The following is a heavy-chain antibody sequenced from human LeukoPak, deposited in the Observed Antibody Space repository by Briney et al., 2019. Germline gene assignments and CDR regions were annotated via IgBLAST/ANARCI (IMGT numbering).Heavy chain of an antibody. CDR2: IYYSGST. Sequence: SETLSLTCAVSGGSISSNSYYWGWIRQPPGKGLEWIGSIYYSGSTYYNPSLKSRVTISVDTPKNLFSLKLSSVTAADTALYYCARLWIQLSRIYYYYYYMDVWGKGTTVTVSS. CDR1: GGSISSNSYY. J-gene: IGHJ6*03. D-gene: IGHD5-18*01. CDR3: ARLWIQLSRIYYYYYYMDV. V-gene: IGHV4-39*01.